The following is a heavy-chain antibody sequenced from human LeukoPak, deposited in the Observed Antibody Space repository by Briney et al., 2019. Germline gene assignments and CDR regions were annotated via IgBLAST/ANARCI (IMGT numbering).Heavy chain of an antibody. J-gene: IGHJ5*02. D-gene: IGHD5-12*01. CDR1: GFTFSGHW. CDR3: ARLLGEATIWDL. Sequence: GGSLRLSCAASGFTFSGHWMSWVRQAPGKGLEWVASISQHGSGIYYVDSVKGRFIISRDNAKSSLYVQMNSLRPEDTAVYYCARLLGEATIWDLWGQGTLVTVSS. CDR2: ISQHGSGI. V-gene: IGHV3-7*03.